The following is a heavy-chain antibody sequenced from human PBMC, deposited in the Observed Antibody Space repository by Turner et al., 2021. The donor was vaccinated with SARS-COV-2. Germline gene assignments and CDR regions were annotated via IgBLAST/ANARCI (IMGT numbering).Heavy chain of an antibody. Sequence: EVPLVETGGDFVPPGGSLRLPCAASGFTLSNYWMSWVRQAPGKGLVWVANIRQDGSEKEYVDSVKGRFTITRDNAKNTLYLQMNSLRVEDTAVYYGAGSGGWLLDLWGQGTLVTVSS. CDR3: AGSGGWLLDL. CDR2: IRQDGSEK. D-gene: IGHD6-19*01. J-gene: IGHJ4*02. V-gene: IGHV3-7*03. CDR1: GFTLSNYW.